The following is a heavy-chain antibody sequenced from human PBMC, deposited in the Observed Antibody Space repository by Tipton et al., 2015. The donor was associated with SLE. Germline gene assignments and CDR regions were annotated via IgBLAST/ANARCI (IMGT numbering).Heavy chain of an antibody. D-gene: IGHD1-26*01. Sequence: TLSLTCAVYGGSFSVHYWSWIRQPPGKGLEWIGEINHSGSTNYNPSLKSRVTISVDTSKNQFSLKLSSVTAADTAVCYCAIYSGSYYGHWFDPWGQGTLVTVSS. CDR1: GGSFSVHY. J-gene: IGHJ5*02. CDR3: AIYSGSYYGHWFDP. CDR2: INHSGST. V-gene: IGHV4-34*01.